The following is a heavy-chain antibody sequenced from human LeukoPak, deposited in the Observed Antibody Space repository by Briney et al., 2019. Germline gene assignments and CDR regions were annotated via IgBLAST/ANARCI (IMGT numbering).Heavy chain of an antibody. Sequence: PSETLSLTCTVSGGSISSYYWSWIRQPAGKGLEWIGRIYTSGSTNHNPSLKSRVTMSVDTSKNQFSLKLSSVTAADTAVYYCARGSPPPMVRGVIFDYWGQGTLVTVSS. CDR2: IYTSGST. D-gene: IGHD3-10*01. V-gene: IGHV4-4*07. CDR3: ARGSPPPMVRGVIFDY. J-gene: IGHJ4*02. CDR1: GGSISSYY.